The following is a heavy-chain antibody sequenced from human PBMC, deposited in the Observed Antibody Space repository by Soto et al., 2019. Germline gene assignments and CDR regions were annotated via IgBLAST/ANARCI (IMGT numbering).Heavy chain of an antibody. V-gene: IGHV4-30-4*01. CDR2: IYYSGST. J-gene: IGHJ5*02. CDR1: GGSISSVDYY. D-gene: IGHD4-17*01. Sequence: SETLSLTCTVSGGSISSVDYYWSWIRQPPGKGLEWIGYIYYSGSTYYNPSLKSRVTISVDRSKNQFSLKLSSVTAADTAVYYCASSSNDYLFDPWGQGTLVTVSS. CDR3: ASSSNDYLFDP.